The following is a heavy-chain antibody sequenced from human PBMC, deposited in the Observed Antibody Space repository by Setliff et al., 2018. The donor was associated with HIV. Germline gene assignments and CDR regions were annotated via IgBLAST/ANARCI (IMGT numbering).Heavy chain of an antibody. CDR1: GASISNSNSY. CDR3: ARLDYSNYYSYYIDV. Sequence: SETLSLTCTVYGASISNSNSYWGWIRQPPGKRLEWLGSIYDSGSTSYNPSLSSRLTISVDTSKNHFSLRLSSVTAADTAVYYCARLDYSNYYSYYIDVWGEGTMVTVS. V-gene: IGHV4-39*02. J-gene: IGHJ6*03. D-gene: IGHD4-4*01. CDR2: IYDSGST.